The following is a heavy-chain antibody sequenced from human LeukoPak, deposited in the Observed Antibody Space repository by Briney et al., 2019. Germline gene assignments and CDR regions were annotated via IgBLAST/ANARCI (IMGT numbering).Heavy chain of an antibody. CDR2: INPCGGST. Sequence: ASVKVSCKASGYTFTSYYMHWVRQAPGQGLEWMGIINPCGGSTSYAQKFQGRVTINRDTSPSTVYMELSSLTSEATAVYSCARFIVGTTYFDYWGQGTLVTVSS. D-gene: IGHD1-26*01. CDR1: GYTFTSYY. V-gene: IGHV1-46*01. CDR3: ARFIVGTTYFDY. J-gene: IGHJ4*02.